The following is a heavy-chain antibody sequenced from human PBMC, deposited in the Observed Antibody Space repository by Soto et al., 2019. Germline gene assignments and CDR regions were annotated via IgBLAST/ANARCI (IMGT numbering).Heavy chain of an antibody. CDR1: SDSISGLD. V-gene: IGHV4-4*07. J-gene: IGHJ4*02. CDR3: ARASQCKSYFDCFAWLDY. D-gene: IGHD3-9*01. Sequence: PSETLALTYTVSSDSISGLDWTWIRQPGGKGLEWIGRIYSSGETNYNPYLTGPGIMSLDTSKNQFSLNLTSVTAAETAVYYCARASQCKSYFDCFAWLDYWGQGTLVTVSS. CDR2: IYSSGET.